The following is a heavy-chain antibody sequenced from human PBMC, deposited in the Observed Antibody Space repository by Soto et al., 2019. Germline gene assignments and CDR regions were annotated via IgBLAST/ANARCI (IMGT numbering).Heavy chain of an antibody. CDR1: GFTFTSCA. D-gene: IGHD3-3*01. CDR3: AKAPPTYDFPYYFDS. Sequence: EVQLLESGGDLGQPGGSLRLTCAASGFTFTSCAMSWVRQAPGKGLEWVSSISGSGSGGSTYYADSVKGRFTISRDNFKDTLFLQMNSLRAEDTAVYYCAKAPPTYDFPYYFDSWGQGTLVTVSS. V-gene: IGHV3-23*01. CDR2: ISGSGSGGST. J-gene: IGHJ4*02.